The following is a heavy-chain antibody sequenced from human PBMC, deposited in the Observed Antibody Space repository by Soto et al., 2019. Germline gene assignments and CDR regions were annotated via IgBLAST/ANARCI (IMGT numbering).Heavy chain of an antibody. CDR2: IIPIFGTA. CDR3: ARGQTRIPRVSDYYDSSGRVDEVGWFDP. Sequence: QVQLVQSGAEVKKPGSSVKVSCKASGGTFSSYAISWVRQAPGQGLEWMGGIIPIFGTANYAQKFQGRVTITEDESTSTAYMELSSLRSEDTAVYYCARGQTRIPRVSDYYDSSGRVDEVGWFDPWGQGTLVTVSS. CDR1: GGTFSSYA. J-gene: IGHJ5*02. D-gene: IGHD3-22*01. V-gene: IGHV1-69*12.